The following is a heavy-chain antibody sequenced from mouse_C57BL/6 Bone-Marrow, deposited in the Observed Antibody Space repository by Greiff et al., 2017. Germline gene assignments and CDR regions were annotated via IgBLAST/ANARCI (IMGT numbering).Heavy chain of an antibody. V-gene: IGHV5-17*01. Sequence: EVPLVESGGGLVKPGGSLKLSCAASGFTFSDYGMHWVRQAPEKGLEWVAYISSGSSTIYYADTVTGRFTISRDNAKNPLFLQMTSLRSEDTAMYYCARDTNYWGQGTTLTVSS. CDR1: GFTFSDYG. CDR3: ARDTNY. J-gene: IGHJ2*01. CDR2: ISSGSSTI.